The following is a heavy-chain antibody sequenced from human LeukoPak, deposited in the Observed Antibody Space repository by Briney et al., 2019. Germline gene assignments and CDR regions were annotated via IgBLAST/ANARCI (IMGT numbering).Heavy chain of an antibody. Sequence: GGSLRLSCAASNFAFSSYAMTWVRQAPGKGLEWVSSTTGSGAGTSYADSVKGRFTISRDNSKNTLYLQMNSLRAEDTAVYYCAKAGPAAMKAFDIWGQGTMVTVSS. CDR2: TTGSGAGT. D-gene: IGHD2-2*01. J-gene: IGHJ3*02. CDR1: NFAFSSYA. V-gene: IGHV3-23*01. CDR3: AKAGPAAMKAFDI.